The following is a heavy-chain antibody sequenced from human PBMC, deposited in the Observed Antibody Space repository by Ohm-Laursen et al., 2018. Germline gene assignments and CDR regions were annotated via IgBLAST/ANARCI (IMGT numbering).Heavy chain of an antibody. J-gene: IGHJ4*02. CDR3: ARTYYYGSGRDY. V-gene: IGHV4-39*01. Sequence: SETLSLTCTVSGGSISSYYWGWIRQPPGKGLEWIGSIYYSGSTYYNPSLKSRVTISVDTSKNQFSLKLSSVTAADTAVYYCARTYYYGSGRDYWGQGTLVTVSS. CDR2: IYYSGST. CDR1: GGSISSYY. D-gene: IGHD3-10*01.